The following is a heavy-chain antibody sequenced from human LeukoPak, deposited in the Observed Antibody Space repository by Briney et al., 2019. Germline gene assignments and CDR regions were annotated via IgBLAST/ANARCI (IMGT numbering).Heavy chain of an antibody. CDR2: ISSSSSYI. V-gene: IGHV3-21*01. D-gene: IGHD7-27*01. J-gene: IGHJ6*03. Sequence: PGGSLRLSCAASGFTFNRYNMNWIRQAPGKGLEWVSSISSSSSYIYYADSVKGRFTISRDNAKNSLYLQMNSLRVDDTAVYYCARGISGDKYYNYFMDAWGKGTTVTVSS. CDR1: GFTFNRYN. CDR3: ARGISGDKYYNYFMDA.